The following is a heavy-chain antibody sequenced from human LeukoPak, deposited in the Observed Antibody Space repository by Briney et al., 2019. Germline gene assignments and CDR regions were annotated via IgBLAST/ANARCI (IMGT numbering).Heavy chain of an antibody. Sequence: SVKVSCKASGYTFTGYYMHWVRQAPGQGLEWMGRIIPIFGTANYAQKFQGRVTITTDESTSTAYMELSSLRSEDTAVYYCARESLYGSGMVDYWGQGTLVTVSS. V-gene: IGHV1-69*05. CDR1: GYTFTGYY. CDR2: IIPIFGTA. J-gene: IGHJ4*02. D-gene: IGHD3-10*01. CDR3: ARESLYGSGMVDY.